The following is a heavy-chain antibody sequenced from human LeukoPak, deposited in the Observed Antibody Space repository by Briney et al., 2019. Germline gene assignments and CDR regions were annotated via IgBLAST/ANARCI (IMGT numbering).Heavy chain of an antibody. CDR2: IRSKAYGGTT. CDR1: GFTFGDYA. Sequence: GGSLRLSCTASGFTFGDYAMSWVRQAPGKGLEWVGFIRSKAYGGTTEYAASVKGRFTISRDDSKSIAYLQMNSLKTEDTDVYYCTREGLSIAATPDAFDIWGQGTMVTVSS. CDR3: TREGLSIAATPDAFDI. V-gene: IGHV3-49*04. J-gene: IGHJ3*02. D-gene: IGHD2-15*01.